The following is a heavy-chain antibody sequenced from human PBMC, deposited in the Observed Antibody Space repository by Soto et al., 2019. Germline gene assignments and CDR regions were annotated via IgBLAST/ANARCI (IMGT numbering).Heavy chain of an antibody. J-gene: IGHJ6*02. D-gene: IGHD5-18*01. CDR3: ARDYDVDTAMVNYYGEGLDG. CDR1: GYTFTSYG. Sequence: ASVKVSCKASGYTFTSYGISWVRQAPGQGLEWMGWISAYNGNTNYAQKLQCRVTMTTDTSTSTAYMELRRLMSVDRVVYYGARDYDVDTAMVNYYGEGLDGWGQGTTVTVSS. CDR2: ISAYNGNT. V-gene: IGHV1-18*01.